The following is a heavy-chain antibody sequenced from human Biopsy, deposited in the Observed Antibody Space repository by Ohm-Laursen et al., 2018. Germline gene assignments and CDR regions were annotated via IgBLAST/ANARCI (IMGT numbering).Heavy chain of an antibody. Sequence: SLRLSCAASGFTFNTYAMHWVRKAPGKGLEWVSGISWHSGSRGYADSVKGRFTISRDNAKKLLYLQMNSLRAEDTALYYCAKDVRVKVQLDGMDVWGQGTTVTVSS. V-gene: IGHV3-9*01. CDR2: ISWHSGSR. D-gene: IGHD1-1*01. CDR3: AKDVRVKVQLDGMDV. CDR1: GFTFNTYA. J-gene: IGHJ6*02.